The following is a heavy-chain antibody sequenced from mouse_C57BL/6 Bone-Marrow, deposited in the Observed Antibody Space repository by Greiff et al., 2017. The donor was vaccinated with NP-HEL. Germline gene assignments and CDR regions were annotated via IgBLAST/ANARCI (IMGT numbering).Heavy chain of an antibody. CDR1: GFTFSDYG. D-gene: IGHD2-10*02. J-gene: IGHJ4*01. CDR3: AVPLGNAMDY. CDR2: ISSGSSTI. V-gene: IGHV5-17*01. Sequence: EVQRVESGGGLVKPGGSLKLSCAASGFTFSDYGMHWVRQAPEKGLEWVAYISSGSSTIYYADTVKGRFTISRDNAKNTLFLQMNSLRSEDTAMYYCAVPLGNAMDYWGQGTSVTVSS.